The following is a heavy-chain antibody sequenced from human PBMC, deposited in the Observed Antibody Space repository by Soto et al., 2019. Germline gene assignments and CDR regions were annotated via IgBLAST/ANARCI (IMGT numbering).Heavy chain of an antibody. CDR3: AKGGDRYCSSTSCYYNWFDP. J-gene: IGHJ5*02. D-gene: IGHD2-2*01. Sequence: GGSLRLSCAASGFTFSSYAMSWVRQAPGKGLEWVSAISGSGGSTYYADSVKGRFTISRDNSKNTLYLQMNSLRAEDTAVYYCAKGGDRYCSSTSCYYNWFDPWGEGTLVTVSS. CDR1: GFTFSSYA. CDR2: ISGSGGST. V-gene: IGHV3-23*01.